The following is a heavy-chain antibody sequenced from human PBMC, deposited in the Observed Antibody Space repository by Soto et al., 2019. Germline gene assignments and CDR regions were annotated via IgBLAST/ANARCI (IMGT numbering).Heavy chain of an antibody. CDR3: ARAGYCSGGSCYGEVNAFDI. V-gene: IGHV1-69*02. D-gene: IGHD2-15*01. CDR1: GGTFSSYT. Sequence: SVTVSCKASGGTFSSYTISWVRQAPGQGLEWMGRIIPILGIANYAQKFQGRVTITADKSTSTAYMELSSLRSEDTAVYYCARAGYCSGGSCYGEVNAFDIWGQGTMVTVSS. J-gene: IGHJ3*02. CDR2: IIPILGIA.